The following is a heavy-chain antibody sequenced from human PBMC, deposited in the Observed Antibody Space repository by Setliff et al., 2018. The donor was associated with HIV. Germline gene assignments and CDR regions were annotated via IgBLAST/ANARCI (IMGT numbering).Heavy chain of an antibody. CDR2: IYYSFSGST. CDR3: ASELRGHSSSWPNY. J-gene: IGHJ4*02. D-gene: IGHD6-13*01. V-gene: IGHV4-39*07. CDR1: GGSISSSSYY. Sequence: PSETLSLTCTVSGGSISSSSYYWGWIRQPPGKGLEWIGSIYYSFSGSTYYNPSLKSRVTISVDTSKNQFSLKLRSVTAADTAVYYCASELRGHSSSWPNYWGQGTLVTVSS.